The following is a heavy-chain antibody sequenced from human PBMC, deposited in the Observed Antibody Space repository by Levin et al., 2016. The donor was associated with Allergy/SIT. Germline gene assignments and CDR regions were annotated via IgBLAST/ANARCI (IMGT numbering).Heavy chain of an antibody. CDR3: ARGSGIAVAT. CDR1: GGSFSGYY. CDR2: INHSGST. J-gene: IGHJ4*02. V-gene: IGHV4-34*01. Sequence: GSLRLSCAVYGGSFSGYYWSWIRQPPGKGLEWIGEINHSGSTNYNPSLKSRVTISVDTSKNQFSLKLSSVTAADTAVYYCARGSGIAVATWGQGTLVTVSS. D-gene: IGHD6-19*01.